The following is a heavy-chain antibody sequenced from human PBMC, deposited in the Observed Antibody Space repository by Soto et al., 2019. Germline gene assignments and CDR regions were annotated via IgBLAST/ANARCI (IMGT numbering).Heavy chain of an antibody. CDR2: IYWNDDR. J-gene: IGHJ6*02. V-gene: IGHV2-5*01. Sequence: SGPTLVNPTQTLTLTCTFSGFSLTTGGLGVGWIRQPPGKALEWLGVIYWNDDRRYNPSLRNRLTLTKDTSKNQVFLTMTNMDPVDTATYYCGHRRESFDYSGLHVCGQGTTVTVSS. CDR3: GHRRESFDYSGLHV. D-gene: IGHD3-3*01. CDR1: GFSLTTGGLG.